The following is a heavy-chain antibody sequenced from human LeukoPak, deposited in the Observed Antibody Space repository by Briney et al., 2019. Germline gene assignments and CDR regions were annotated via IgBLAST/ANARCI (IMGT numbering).Heavy chain of an antibody. D-gene: IGHD2-15*01. CDR3: ARESLGYCSGGSCYWSHFGGYYYGMDV. CDR2: ISAYNGNT. J-gene: IGHJ6*02. Sequence: GASVKVSCKASGYTFTSYGISWVRQAPGQGLEWMGWISAYNGNTNYAQKLQGRVTMTTDTSTSTAYMELRSLRSDDTAVYYCARESLGYCSGGSCYWSHFGGYYYGMDVWGQGTTVTVSS. V-gene: IGHV1-18*01. CDR1: GYTFTSYG.